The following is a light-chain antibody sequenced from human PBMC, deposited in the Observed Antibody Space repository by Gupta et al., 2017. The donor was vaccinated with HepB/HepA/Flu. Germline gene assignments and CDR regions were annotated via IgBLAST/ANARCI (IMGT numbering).Light chain of an antibody. V-gene: IGKV1-39*01. CDR1: QSISYY. CDR2: AAS. CDR3: QQSYNAPWT. J-gene: IGKJ1*01. Sequence: DIQMTQSPSSLSASVGDRVTITCRASQSISYYLNWYQQKPGKAPKLLIYAASSLQSGVPARFSGSGSGTXFTLTIXRLQAEDFPTYYCQQSYNAPWTFGXGTKVEIK.